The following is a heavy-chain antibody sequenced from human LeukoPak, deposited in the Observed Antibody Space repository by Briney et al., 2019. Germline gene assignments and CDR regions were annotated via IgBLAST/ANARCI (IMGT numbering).Heavy chain of an antibody. Sequence: PSETLSLTCTVSGGSISSYYWSWIRQPPGKGLEWIGDMYYSGSTNYNPSLKSRVTISVDTSKNQFSLKLTSVTAADAAVYYCARGGRWLQFNYWGQGTLVTVSS. CDR3: ARGGRWLQFNY. CDR1: GGSISSYY. V-gene: IGHV4-59*01. J-gene: IGHJ4*02. CDR2: MYYSGST. D-gene: IGHD5-24*01.